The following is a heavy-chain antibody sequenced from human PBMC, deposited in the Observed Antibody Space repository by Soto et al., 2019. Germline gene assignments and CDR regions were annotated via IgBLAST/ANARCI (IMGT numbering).Heavy chain of an antibody. J-gene: IGHJ4*02. Sequence: GGSLRLSCAASGFTFSNYAMSWVRQAPGKGLEWVSGLSDGGGSTFYADSVKGRFTISRDNAKNTLYLQMSSLRAEDTAVYYCAKAGGAAGTVDYFDYWGQGTLVTVSS. CDR2: LSDGGGST. CDR3: AKAGGAAGTVDYFDY. D-gene: IGHD6-13*01. CDR1: GFTFSNYA. V-gene: IGHV3-23*01.